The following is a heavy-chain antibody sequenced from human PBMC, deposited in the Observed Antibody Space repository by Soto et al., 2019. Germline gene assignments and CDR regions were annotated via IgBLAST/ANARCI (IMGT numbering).Heavy chain of an antibody. D-gene: IGHD2-2*01. CDR1: GFTFSSYW. CDR2: INSDGSST. V-gene: IGHV3-74*01. J-gene: IGHJ6*03. CDR3: ARAAIPAAAGFHYYYYYMDV. Sequence: PGGSLRLSCAASGFTFSSYWMHWVRQAPGKGLVWVSRINSDGSSTSYADSVKGRFTISRDNAKNTLYLQMNSLRAEDTAVYYCARAAIPAAAGFHYYYYYMDVWGKGTTVTVSS.